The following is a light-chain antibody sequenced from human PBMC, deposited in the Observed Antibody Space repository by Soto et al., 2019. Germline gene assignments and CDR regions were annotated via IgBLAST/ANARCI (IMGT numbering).Light chain of an antibody. V-gene: IGKV2-28*01. Sequence: DIVMTQSPLSLPGTPGEPASISCRSSQILLHSNGYNYLDWYLQKPGQSPHLLIYLGSNRATGVPPRFSGSRSGTEFTLTISSLQSEDFAVYYCQQYYNWPPYTFGQGTKVDIK. CDR2: LGS. J-gene: IGKJ2*01. CDR1: QILLHSNGYNY. CDR3: QQYYNWPPYT.